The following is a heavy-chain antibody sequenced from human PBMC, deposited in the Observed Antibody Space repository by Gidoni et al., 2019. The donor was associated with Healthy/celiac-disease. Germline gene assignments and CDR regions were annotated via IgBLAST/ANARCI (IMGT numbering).Heavy chain of an antibody. Sequence: QVQLQQWGAGLLKPSETLSLTCAVYGGSFSGYYWRWIRQPPGKGLEWIGEINHSGSTNYNPSLKSRVTISVDTSKNQFSLKLSSVTAADTAVYYCARGGYGSGSYYRRGYYGMDVWGQGTTVTVSS. CDR2: INHSGST. V-gene: IGHV4-34*01. D-gene: IGHD3-10*01. CDR3: ARGGYGSGSYYRRGYYGMDV. CDR1: GGSFSGYY. J-gene: IGHJ6*02.